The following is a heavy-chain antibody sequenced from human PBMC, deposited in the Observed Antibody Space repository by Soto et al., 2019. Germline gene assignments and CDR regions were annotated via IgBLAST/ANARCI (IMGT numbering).Heavy chain of an antibody. J-gene: IGHJ5*02. CDR2: INPNSGGT. Sequence: QVQLVQSGAEVKKPGASAKVSCKASGYTFTGYYMHWVRQAPGQGLEWMGWINPNSGGTNYAQKFQGRVTMTRDTSISTAYMELSRLRSDDTAVYYCAILSPDVGPRGWFDPWGQGTLVNVSS. D-gene: IGHD3-16*01. V-gene: IGHV1-2*02. CDR3: AILSPDVGPRGWFDP. CDR1: GYTFTGYY.